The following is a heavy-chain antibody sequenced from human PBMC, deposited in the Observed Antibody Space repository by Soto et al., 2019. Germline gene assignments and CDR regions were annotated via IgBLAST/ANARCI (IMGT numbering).Heavy chain of an antibody. V-gene: IGHV4-59*01. Sequence: SATLSLTCTVSGGSISSYYWSWIRQPPGKGLEWIGYIYYSGSTNYNPSLKSRVTISVDTSKNQFSLKLSSVTAADTAVYYCARQSGDYDINWFDPWGQGTLVTVSS. D-gene: IGHD4-17*01. J-gene: IGHJ5*02. CDR3: ARQSGDYDINWFDP. CDR1: GGSISSYY. CDR2: IYYSGST.